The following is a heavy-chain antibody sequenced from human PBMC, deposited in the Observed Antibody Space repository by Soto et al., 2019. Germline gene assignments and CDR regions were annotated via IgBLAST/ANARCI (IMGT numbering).Heavy chain of an antibody. Sequence: ASVKVSCKASGYTFTSYAMHWVRQAPGQRLEWMGWINAGNGNTKYSQKFQGRVTITRDTSASTAYMELSSLRSEDTAVYYCASPREYCSGGSCYSDYYYYMDVWGKGTTVTVSS. V-gene: IGHV1-3*01. D-gene: IGHD2-15*01. CDR2: INAGNGNT. CDR1: GYTFTSYA. J-gene: IGHJ6*03. CDR3: ASPREYCSGGSCYSDYYYYMDV.